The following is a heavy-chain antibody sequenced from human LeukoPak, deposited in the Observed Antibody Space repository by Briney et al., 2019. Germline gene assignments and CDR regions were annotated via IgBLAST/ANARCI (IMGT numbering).Heavy chain of an antibody. J-gene: IGHJ4*02. CDR2: IYYSGST. D-gene: IGHD1-14*01. CDR3: ASLQAYAAITSDY. Sequence: SETLSLTCAVSGGSISSSSYYWGWIRQPPGKGLEWIGSIYYSGSTYYNPSLKSRVTISVDTSKNQFSLKLSSVTAADPAVYYCASLQAYAAITSDYWGQGTLVTVSS. CDR1: GGSISSSSYY. V-gene: IGHV4-39*01.